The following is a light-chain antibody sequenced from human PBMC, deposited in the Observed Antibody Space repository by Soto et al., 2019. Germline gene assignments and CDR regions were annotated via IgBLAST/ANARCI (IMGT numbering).Light chain of an antibody. CDR3: QQYKDAGVT. V-gene: IGKV1-5*01. CDR1: QSIVRW. CDR2: DAS. Sequence: DIPMTQSPSTLSASVGDRVTITCRASQSIVRWLAWYQQKPGNAPKLLIYDASSLESGVLSRFSGSGSGTEFTLTISSLQPDDFATYYCQQYKDAGVTFGPGTKVDIK. J-gene: IGKJ3*01.